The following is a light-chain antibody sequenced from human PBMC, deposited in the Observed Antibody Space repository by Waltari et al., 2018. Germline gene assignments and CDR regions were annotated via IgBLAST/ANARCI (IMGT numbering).Light chain of an antibody. J-gene: IGKJ1*01. Sequence: DIQMTQSPSTLSASVGDRVTITCRASQSISNWLAWYQQKPGKAPKLLIYKASNLESGVPSRFSGSGSGTEFTLTISSLQPDDFATYYCQQYDKYWTFGQGTKVEI. CDR3: QQYDKYWT. CDR1: QSISNW. CDR2: KAS. V-gene: IGKV1-5*03.